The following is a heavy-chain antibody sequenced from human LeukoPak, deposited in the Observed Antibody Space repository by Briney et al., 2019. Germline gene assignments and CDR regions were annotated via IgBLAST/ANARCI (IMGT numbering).Heavy chain of an antibody. D-gene: IGHD3-10*01. CDR2: INPSGGST. V-gene: IGHV1-46*01. CDR3: ARQPGAGWFDP. CDR1: GYTFTSYY. J-gene: IGHJ5*02. Sequence: ASVKVSCKASGYTFTSYYMHWVRQAPGQGLEWMGIINPSGGSTSYAQKFQGRVTMTRDTSTSTVYIELSSLRSEDTAMYYCARQPGAGWFDPWGQGTLVTVSS.